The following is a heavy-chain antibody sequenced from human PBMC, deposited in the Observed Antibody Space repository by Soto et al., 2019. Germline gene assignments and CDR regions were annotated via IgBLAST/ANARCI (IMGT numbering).Heavy chain of an antibody. V-gene: IGHV4-39*01. D-gene: IGHD3-10*01. Sequence: SETLSLTCTVSGGSISSSSYYWGWIRQPPGKGLEWIGSIYYSGSTYYNPSIKGRVTLSVDTSKNQFSLKLSSVTAADTAVYYCARCYKAEFDYWGQGTLVTVSS. J-gene: IGHJ4*02. CDR1: GGSISSSSYY. CDR2: IYYSGST. CDR3: ARCYKAEFDY.